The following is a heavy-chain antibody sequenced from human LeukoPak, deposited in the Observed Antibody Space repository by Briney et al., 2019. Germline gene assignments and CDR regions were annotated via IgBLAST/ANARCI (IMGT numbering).Heavy chain of an antibody. D-gene: IGHD6-13*01. V-gene: IGHV3-23*01. CDR1: GSTFSSYA. CDR2: ISGSGGST. Sequence: PGGSLRLSCVASGSTFSSYAMSWVRQAPGKGLEWVSAISGSGGSTYYADSVKGRFTISRDNSKNTLYLQMISLRAEDTAVYYCAKDFYPGGSWDSFDIWGQGTMVTVSS. CDR3: AKDFYPGGSWDSFDI. J-gene: IGHJ3*02.